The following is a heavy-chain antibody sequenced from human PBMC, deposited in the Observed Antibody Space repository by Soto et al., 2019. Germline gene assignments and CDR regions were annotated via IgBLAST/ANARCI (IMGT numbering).Heavy chain of an antibody. V-gene: IGHV3-30*18. CDR3: AKDGKAKDDIESTEHLDF. Sequence: QVQLVESGGGVVQPGRSLRLSCAASGFTFSSFVMHWVRQAPGKGLEWVAVISYDGSNRYDEDSVKGRFTISRDNSNNTLYLQMNSLRAEATALYYCAKDGKAKDDIESTEHLDFWGQGTLVSVSS. CDR1: GFTFSSFV. D-gene: IGHD5-12*01. CDR2: ISYDGSNR. J-gene: IGHJ4*02.